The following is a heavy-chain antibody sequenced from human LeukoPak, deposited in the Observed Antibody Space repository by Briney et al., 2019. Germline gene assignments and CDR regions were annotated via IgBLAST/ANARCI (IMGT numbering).Heavy chain of an antibody. V-gene: IGHV4-59*01. Sequence: PSETLSLTCTVSGGSISSYYWSWIRQPPGKGLEWIGYIYYSGSTNYNPSLKSRVTISVDTSKNQFSLKLSSVTAADTAVYYCARGGIAAAGDSWGQGTLVTVSS. J-gene: IGHJ4*02. CDR2: IYYSGST. CDR3: ARGGIAAAGDS. CDR1: GGSISSYY. D-gene: IGHD6-13*01.